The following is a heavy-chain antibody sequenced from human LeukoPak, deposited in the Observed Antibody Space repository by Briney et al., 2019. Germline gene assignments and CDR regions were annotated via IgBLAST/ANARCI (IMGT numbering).Heavy chain of an antibody. CDR1: DGSISSGDYY. CDR2: IYYSGST. J-gene: IGHJ4*02. Sequence: SETLSLTCTVSDGSISSGDYYWSWIRQPPGKGLEWIGYIYYSGSTYYNPSLKSRVTISVDTSKNQFSLKLSSVTAADTAVYYCARGGPYGDYVLYWGQGTLVTVSS. CDR3: ARGGPYGDYVLY. D-gene: IGHD4-17*01. V-gene: IGHV4-30-4*01.